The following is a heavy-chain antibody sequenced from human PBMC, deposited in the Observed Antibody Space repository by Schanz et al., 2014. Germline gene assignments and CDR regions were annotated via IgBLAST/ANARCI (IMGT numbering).Heavy chain of an antibody. CDR2: VNPSVRGT. CDR3: ARDQSPYSNSSDVRYFDD. D-gene: IGHD6-6*01. Sequence: QVQLVQSGTQVKKPGASVKVSCKASGYTLSAYSLHWVRQAPGQGLEWMGIVNPSVRGTHFAREFQGRLTVNADPAKNPAYLGLRNLRADDTAVYYCARDQSPYSNSSDVRYFDDWGQGSLVTVSS. V-gene: IGHV1-46*01. J-gene: IGHJ4*02. CDR1: GYTLSAYS.